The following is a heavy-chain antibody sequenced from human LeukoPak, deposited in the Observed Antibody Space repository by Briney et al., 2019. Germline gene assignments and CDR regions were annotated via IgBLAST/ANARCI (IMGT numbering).Heavy chain of an antibody. V-gene: IGHV4-39*07. CDR3: ARGEVGATTYNQ. Sequence: SETLSLTCTVSGGSISSSSYYWGWIRQPPGKELEWIGSIYYSGNTYYNPSLKSRVTISVDTSKNQFSLKLSSVTAADTAVYYCARGEVGATTYNQWGQGTLVTVSS. CDR1: GGSISSSSYY. CDR2: IYYSGNT. J-gene: IGHJ4*02. D-gene: IGHD1-26*01.